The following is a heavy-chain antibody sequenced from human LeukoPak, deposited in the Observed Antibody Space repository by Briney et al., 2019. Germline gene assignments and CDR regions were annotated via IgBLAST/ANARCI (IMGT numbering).Heavy chain of an antibody. V-gene: IGHV3-48*04. Sequence: PGGSLRLSCAASGFAFNTYSMNWVRQAPGKGPEWVSYISMNSRTKYYADSVKGRFTISRDNAKNSLYLQMNNLRAEDTAMYYCASGYYYDSSGYYLYWGQGTLVTVSS. D-gene: IGHD3-22*01. CDR3: ASGYYYDSSGYYLY. J-gene: IGHJ4*02. CDR2: ISMNSRTK. CDR1: GFAFNTYS.